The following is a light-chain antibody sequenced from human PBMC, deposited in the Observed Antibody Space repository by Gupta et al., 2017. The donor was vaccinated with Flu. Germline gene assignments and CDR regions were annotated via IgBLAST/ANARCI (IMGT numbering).Light chain of an antibody. J-gene: IGLJ3*02. V-gene: IGLV4-69*01. CDR1: SRHKSYA. Sequence: QVTLTQPPSASASLGASVKLTCTLSSRHKSYAIAWHQQQPGRGPRFLLRLNGDGSQTKGDGIPDRFSGSASGADRFLTIFSLQSEDEAVYYCQTWGTGIPKVFGGGTKLTV. CDR2: LNGDGSQ. CDR3: QTWGTGIPKV.